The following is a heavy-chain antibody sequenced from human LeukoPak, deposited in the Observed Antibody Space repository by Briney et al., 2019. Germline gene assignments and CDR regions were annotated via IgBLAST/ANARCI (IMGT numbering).Heavy chain of an antibody. CDR1: GFTFSTYN. D-gene: IGHD6-19*01. CDR2: ITSSGGST. Sequence: PGGSLRLSCASSGFTFSTYNMNWVRQAPGKGLEWVSSITSSGGSTSYADSVKGRFTISRDNAKNSLYLQMNSLRAEDTAVYYCAGSASSGWRFYSWGQGTLVTVSS. V-gene: IGHV3-21*01. J-gene: IGHJ4*02. CDR3: AGSASSGWRFYS.